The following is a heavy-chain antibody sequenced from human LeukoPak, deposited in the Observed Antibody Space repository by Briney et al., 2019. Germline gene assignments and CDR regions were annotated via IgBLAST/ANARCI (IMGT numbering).Heavy chain of an antibody. D-gene: IGHD3-10*01. CDR3: AKAVIEFYYDSGDAFDI. CDR2: INPDRGDT. CDR1: GYTFTGYY. Sequence: GASVKVSCKASGYTFTGYYMHWVRQAPGQGLEWMGWINPDRGDTNYAQKFQGRVTMTRDTSIATAYMELSRLRSDDTAVYFCAKAVIEFYYDSGDAFDIWGQGTVVTVSS. V-gene: IGHV1-2*02. J-gene: IGHJ3*02.